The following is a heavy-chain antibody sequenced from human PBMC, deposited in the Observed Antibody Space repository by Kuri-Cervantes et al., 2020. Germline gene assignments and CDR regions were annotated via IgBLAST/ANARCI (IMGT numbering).Heavy chain of an antibody. CDR3: AKSLAGGWYDF. D-gene: IGHD6-19*01. J-gene: IGHJ4*02. V-gene: IGHV3-30*18. CDR1: GFTFSSYG. Sequence: GESLKISCAASGFTFSSYGMHWVRQAPGKGLEWVAVISYDGSNKYYADSVKGPFTISRDNSKNTLYLQMDSLGADDTAVYYCAKSLAGGWYDFWGQGTLVTVSS. CDR2: ISYDGSNK.